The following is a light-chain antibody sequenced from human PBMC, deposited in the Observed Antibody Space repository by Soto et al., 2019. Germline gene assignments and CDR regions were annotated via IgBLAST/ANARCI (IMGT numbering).Light chain of an antibody. J-gene: IGKJ1*01. CDR1: QGIRND. Sequence: AIQMTQSPSSLSASVGDRVTITCRASQGIRNDLAWYQDKPGKAPKLLIYGASSLQPGVPSRFSGSGSGTDFTLTITSLQPEDFATYYCLQDYNYPRTFGQGTKVEIK. CDR2: GAS. V-gene: IGKV1-6*01. CDR3: LQDYNYPRT.